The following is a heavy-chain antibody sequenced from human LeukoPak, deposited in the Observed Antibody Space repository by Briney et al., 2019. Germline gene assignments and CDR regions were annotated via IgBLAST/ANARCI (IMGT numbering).Heavy chain of an antibody. V-gene: IGHV3-11*01. D-gene: IGHD2-8*01. CDR3: VNKGLRGGGDN. CDR1: GLTFSDDH. J-gene: IGHJ4*02. Sequence: PGGSLRLSCVASGLTFSDDHVSWIRQAPGKGLEWVSYISPGSHSIYYVDSVKGRFTISRDNAKNSLYLQMNSLRVDDTALYSCVNKGLRGGGDNWGQETLVPVSS. CDR2: ISPGSHSI.